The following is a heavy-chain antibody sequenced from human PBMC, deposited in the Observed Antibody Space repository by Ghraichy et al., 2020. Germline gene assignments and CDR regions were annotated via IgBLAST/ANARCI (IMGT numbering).Heavy chain of an antibody. V-gene: IGHV3-23*01. CDR2: ISDSGGTT. CDR1: GFTFSHYA. Sequence: GGSLRLSCAASGFTFSHYAMSWVRQAPGKGLDWVSGISDSGGTTYYGDSVTGRFTISRDNSKNTLFLQMNSLRAEDTAVYYCGKVYPEGPAAAREVLSDYWGQGTLVTVSS. CDR3: GKVYPEGPAAAREVLSDY. J-gene: IGHJ4*02. D-gene: IGHD1-26*01.